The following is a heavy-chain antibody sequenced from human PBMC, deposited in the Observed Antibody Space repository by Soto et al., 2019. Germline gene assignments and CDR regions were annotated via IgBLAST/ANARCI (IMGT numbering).Heavy chain of an antibody. CDR2: ISHSGST. CDR3: AREYTYGSNLFDC. Sequence: SETLSLTCTFSGGSICSAAYYWSWVRQHPGKGLEWIGYISHSGSTYYNPSLKRRVIISVDTSKNQFSLSLTSVTAADTAVYYCAREYTYGSNLFDCWGQGALVTVSS. CDR1: GGSICSAAYY. D-gene: IGHD5-18*01. J-gene: IGHJ4*02. V-gene: IGHV4-31*03.